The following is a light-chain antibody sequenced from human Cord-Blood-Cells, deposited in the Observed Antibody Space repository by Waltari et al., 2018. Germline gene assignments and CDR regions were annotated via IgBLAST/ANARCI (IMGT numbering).Light chain of an antibody. CDR2: AAS. V-gene: IGKV1-39*01. J-gene: IGKJ4*01. Sequence: DIQMTQSPSSLSASVGDRVTITCRASQSISSYLNWYQQKPGKVPKLLSYAASSLQSWVPSRVSGSRSGRDFTLSSSSLQTEGFATYCCRQSYSTPLTFCGGTKVEIK. CDR1: QSISSY. CDR3: RQSYSTPLT.